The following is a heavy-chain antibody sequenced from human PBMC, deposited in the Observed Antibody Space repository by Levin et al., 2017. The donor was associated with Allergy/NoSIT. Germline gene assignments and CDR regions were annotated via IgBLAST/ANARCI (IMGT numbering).Heavy chain of an antibody. J-gene: IGHJ4*02. CDR2: ISDSGGYT. D-gene: IGHD5-12*01. V-gene: IGHV3-23*01. Sequence: GESLKISCAASGFTFSTYAMSWVRQAPGKGLEWVSAISDSGGYTYYADSVKGRFTISRDNSKNTPYLQMNSLRAEDTALYYCAKDDSGYDSWGGPFDYWGQGTLVTVSS. CDR1: GFTFSTYA. CDR3: AKDDSGYDSWGGPFDY.